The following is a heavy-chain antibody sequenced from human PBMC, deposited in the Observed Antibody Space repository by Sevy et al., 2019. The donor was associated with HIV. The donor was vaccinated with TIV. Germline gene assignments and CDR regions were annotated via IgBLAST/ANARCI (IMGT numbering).Heavy chain of an antibody. V-gene: IGHV3-20*04. Sequence: GGSLRLSCAASGVIFDDYGMSWVRQAPGKGLEWVSRINWNGGSTGYADSVKGRFTISRDNAKNSLYLQMNSLRAEDTALYYCARHGYGYGYHALLDYYYGMDVWGQGTTVTVSS. D-gene: IGHD5-18*01. CDR1: GVIFDDYG. CDR3: ARHGYGYGYHALLDYYYGMDV. CDR2: INWNGGST. J-gene: IGHJ6*02.